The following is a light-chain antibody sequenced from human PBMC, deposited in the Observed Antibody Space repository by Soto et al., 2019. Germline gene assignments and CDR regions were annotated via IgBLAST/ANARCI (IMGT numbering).Light chain of an antibody. J-gene: IGLJ1*01. CDR1: GRDIGAYNY. Sequence: QSVLTQPASVSGSPGQSITISCTGSGRDIGAYNYVSWYQQHPGKAPKLIIYGVQNRPSGVSNRFSASKSAFTASLTISGLQAEDEADYYCSSYTTSYFYVFGPGTKLTVL. CDR2: GVQ. CDR3: SSYTTSYFYV. V-gene: IGLV2-14*01.